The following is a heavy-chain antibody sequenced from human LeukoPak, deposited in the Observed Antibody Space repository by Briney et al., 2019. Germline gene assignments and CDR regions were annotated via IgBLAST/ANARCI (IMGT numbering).Heavy chain of an antibody. CDR3: ARGWRNLDY. CDR1: GFTFSNAW. D-gene: IGHD6-13*01. CDR2: IKSKTDGGTT. V-gene: IGHV3-15*01. J-gene: IGHJ4*02. Sequence: GGSLRLSCAASGFTFSNAWMSWVRQAPGKGLEWVGRIKSKTDGGTTDYAAPVKGRFTISRDNAKNSLYLQMNSLRAEDTAVYYCARGWRNLDYWGQGTLVTVSS.